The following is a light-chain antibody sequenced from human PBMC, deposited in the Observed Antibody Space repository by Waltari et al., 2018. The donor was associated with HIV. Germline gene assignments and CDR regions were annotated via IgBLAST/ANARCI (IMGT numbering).Light chain of an antibody. J-gene: IGKJ4*01. CDR2: GAS. CDR1: QSVNSAS. Sequence: EVVMTQSPVTMSVSRGERVTLSCRASQSVNSASLAWYQQKPGQAPRLLIYGASSRAPGIPDRFSGSGAVTDFILTISRLEPEDCAVYYCQQYAASPLTFGGGTKVEIK. CDR3: QQYAASPLT. V-gene: IGKV3-20*01.